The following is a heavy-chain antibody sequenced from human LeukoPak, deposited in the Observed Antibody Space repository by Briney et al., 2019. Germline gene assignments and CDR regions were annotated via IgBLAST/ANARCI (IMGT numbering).Heavy chain of an antibody. CDR2: ISYDGSNK. CDR3: ARAVRSYFDY. Sequence: GGSLRLSCAASGFTFSSYAMHWVRQAPGKGLEWVAVISYDGSNKYYADSVKGRFTISRDNSKNTLYPQMNSLRAEDTAVYYCARAVRSYFDYWGQGTLVTVSS. CDR1: GFTFSSYA. J-gene: IGHJ4*02. V-gene: IGHV3-30*04.